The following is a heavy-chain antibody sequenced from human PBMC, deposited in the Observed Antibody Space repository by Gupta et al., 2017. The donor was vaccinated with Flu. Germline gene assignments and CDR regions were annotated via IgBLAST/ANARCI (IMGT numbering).Heavy chain of an antibody. CDR1: RGSISSISYY. Sequence: QLQLQESGPGLVKPSETLSLPCTVSRGSISSISYYWDWIRQPPGKGLEWIGSCDYSGSTYYTPSLRSRVTIAVDTSKNQFSLKLSSVTAGDTAVYYCARHRKSEDVDLLIQSFDYWGQGTLVTVSS. V-gene: IGHV4-39*01. CDR2: CDYSGST. CDR3: ARHRKSEDVDLLIQSFDY. D-gene: IGHD3-9*01. J-gene: IGHJ4*02.